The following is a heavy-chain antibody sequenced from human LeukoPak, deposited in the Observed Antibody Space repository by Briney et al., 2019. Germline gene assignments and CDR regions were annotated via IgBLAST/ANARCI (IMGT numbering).Heavy chain of an antibody. D-gene: IGHD4-17*01. J-gene: IGHJ3*02. V-gene: IGHV4-34*01. Sequence: SETLSLTCAVYGGPFSGYYWSWIRQPPGKGLEWIGEINHSGSANYNPSLKSRVTISVDMSKNQFSLKLSSVTAADTAVYYCARRPNLPADLGDYWRFDIWGQGRKVIVSS. CDR3: ARRPNLPADLGDYWRFDI. CDR2: INHSGSA. CDR1: GGPFSGYY.